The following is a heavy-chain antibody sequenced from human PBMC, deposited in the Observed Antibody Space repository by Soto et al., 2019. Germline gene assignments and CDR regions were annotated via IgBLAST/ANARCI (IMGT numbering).Heavy chain of an antibody. CDR2: IYYSGST. Sequence: SETLSLTCTVSGGSISSGDYYWSWIRQPPGKGLEWIGYIYYSGSTYYNPSLKSRVTISVDTSKNQFSLKLSSVTAADTAVYYCARVTVSDFWSGYYTGIFDSWGQGTLVTVSS. V-gene: IGHV4-30-4*01. CDR1: GGSISSGDYY. D-gene: IGHD3-3*01. CDR3: ARVTVSDFWSGYYTGIFDS. J-gene: IGHJ4*02.